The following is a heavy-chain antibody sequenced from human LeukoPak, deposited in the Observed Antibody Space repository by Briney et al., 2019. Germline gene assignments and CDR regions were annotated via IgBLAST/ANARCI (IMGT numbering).Heavy chain of an antibody. D-gene: IGHD4-17*01. CDR3: ARDRLYGPPDY. CDR2: IKQDGSEK. J-gene: IGHJ4*02. CDR1: GFIFSSYW. V-gene: IGHV3-7*01. Sequence: GGSLRLSCAASGFIFSSYWMSWVRQAPGKGLEWVANIKQDGSEKYYVDSVKGRFTISRDNAKHSLYLQMNSLRAEDTAVYYCARDRLYGPPDYWGQGTLATVSS.